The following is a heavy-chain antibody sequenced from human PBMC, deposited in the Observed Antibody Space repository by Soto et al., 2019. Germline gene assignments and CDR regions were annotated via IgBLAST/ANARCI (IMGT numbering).Heavy chain of an antibody. CDR3: VGGQYYFDY. CDR1: GFPFTTYG. Sequence: QVQLVESGGGVVQPGRSLRLSCAASGFPFTTYGMHWVREGPGKGLEWVAVISFDGSNSYYADSVKGRFTISRDNSKKTLYLQMNSLRPEDTALYYCVGGQYYFDYRGQGTLVTVSS. CDR2: ISFDGSNS. J-gene: IGHJ4*02. V-gene: IGHV3-30*03. D-gene: IGHD3-10*01.